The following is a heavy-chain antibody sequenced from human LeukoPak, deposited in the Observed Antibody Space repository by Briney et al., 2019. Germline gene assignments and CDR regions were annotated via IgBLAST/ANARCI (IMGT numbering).Heavy chain of an antibody. CDR2: INPNSGGT. Sequence: ASVKVSCKAPGYTFTGYYMHWVRQAPGQGLEWMGWINPNSGGTNYAQKFQGRVTMTRDTSISTAYMELSRLRSDDTAVYYCAREGEYYYDSSGYDSSNWFDPWGQGTLVTVSS. CDR1: GYTFTGYY. V-gene: IGHV1-2*02. D-gene: IGHD3-22*01. CDR3: AREGEYYYDSSGYDSSNWFDP. J-gene: IGHJ5*02.